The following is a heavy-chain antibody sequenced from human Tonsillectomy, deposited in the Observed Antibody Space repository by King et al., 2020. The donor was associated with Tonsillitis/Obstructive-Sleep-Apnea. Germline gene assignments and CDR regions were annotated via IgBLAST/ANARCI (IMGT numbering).Heavy chain of an antibody. J-gene: IGHJ4*02. CDR1: GFTFSSYA. CDR2: ISASGDST. V-gene: IGHV3-23*04. Sequence: VQLVESGGGLVQPGGSLRLSCAASGFTFSSYAMSWVRQAPGKGLEWVSAISASGDSTYYADSVKGRFTISRDNSKNTLYSRMNSLRAEDTAVYYCAKDHGMGLQEFASWGQGILVTVSS. CDR3: AKDHGMGLQEFAS. D-gene: IGHD1-26*01.